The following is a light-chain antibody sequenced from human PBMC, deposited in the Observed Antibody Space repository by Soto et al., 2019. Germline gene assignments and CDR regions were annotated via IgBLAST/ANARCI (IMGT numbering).Light chain of an antibody. CDR3: QQYGSSPPLT. Sequence: EIVLTQSQSTLSLSPGESATLSCGARRSVCSSYIAWYQQKHDLAPRLLIYHASSRATGIPDRFSGSGSGTDFTLPISRLEHEDFAVYYCQQYGSSPPLTFGQGTRLEIK. CDR1: RSVCSSY. V-gene: IGKV3D-20*01. CDR2: HAS. J-gene: IGKJ5*01.